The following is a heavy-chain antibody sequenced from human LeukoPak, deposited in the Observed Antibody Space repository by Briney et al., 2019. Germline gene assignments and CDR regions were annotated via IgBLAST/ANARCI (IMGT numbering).Heavy chain of an antibody. CDR3: STGQNIGQADY. V-gene: IGHV5-10-1*01. D-gene: IGHD2/OR15-2a*01. J-gene: IGHJ4*02. CDR2: IDPSDSYT. CDR1: GYSFTSYW. Sequence: GESLKISCKGSGYSFTSYWISWVRQIPGKGLEWMGRIDPSDSYTNYSPSFQGHVTISADKSISTAYLQWSSLKASDTAMYYCSTGQNIGQADYWGQGTLVTVSS.